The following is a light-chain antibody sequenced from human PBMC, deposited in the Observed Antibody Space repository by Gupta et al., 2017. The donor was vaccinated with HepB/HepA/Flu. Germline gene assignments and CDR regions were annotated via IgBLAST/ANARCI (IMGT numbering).Light chain of an antibody. Sequence: SVLTQPPSVSAAPGQKVTITCSGSSSNIGNNYVSWYQQLPGTAPKLLIYDHNKRPSGIPDRFSGSKSGTSATLGITGLQTGDEADYYCGTWDSSMSAGLFGGGTKLTVL. CDR3: GTWDSSMSAGL. V-gene: IGLV1-51*01. J-gene: IGLJ2*01. CDR1: SSNIGNNY. CDR2: DHN.